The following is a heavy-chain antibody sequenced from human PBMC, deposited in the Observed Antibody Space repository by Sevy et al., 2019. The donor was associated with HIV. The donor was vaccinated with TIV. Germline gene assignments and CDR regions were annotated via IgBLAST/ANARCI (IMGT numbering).Heavy chain of an antibody. CDR3: AREGIAVAGIGYYFDY. Sequence: GGSLRLSCAASGFTFSSYGMHWVRQAPGKGLEWVAIIWYDGSNKKYADSVKGRFSISRDNSKNTQYLQMNSLRAEDMAVYYCAREGIAVAGIGYYFDYWGQGTLVTVSS. CDR2: IWYDGSNK. CDR1: GFTFSSYG. J-gene: IGHJ4*02. D-gene: IGHD6-19*01. V-gene: IGHV3-33*01.